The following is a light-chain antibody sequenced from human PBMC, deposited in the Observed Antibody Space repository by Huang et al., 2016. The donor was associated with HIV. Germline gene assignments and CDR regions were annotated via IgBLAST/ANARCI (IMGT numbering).Light chain of an antibody. Sequence: IRMTQSPSSLSASTGDRVTITCRANQDINNFLAWYQQRPGSVPKRLIYAASTLQSGVPSRFSGNRSGTDFTLTIGCLHSEDVATYYCQQYDIHPLTFGPGTRVDIK. J-gene: IGKJ3*01. CDR3: QQYDIHPLT. CDR2: AAS. CDR1: QDINNF. V-gene: IGKV1-8*01.